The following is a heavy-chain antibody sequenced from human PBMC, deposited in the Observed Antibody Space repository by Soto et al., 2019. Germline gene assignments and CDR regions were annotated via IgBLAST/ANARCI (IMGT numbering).Heavy chain of an antibody. CDR1: GGSFSGYY. V-gene: IGHV4-34*01. Sequence: QVQLQQWGAGLLKPSETLSLTCAVYGGSFSGYYWSWIRQPPGKGLEWIGEINHSGSTNYNPSLKSRVTIAVDTSKNQCSLKLSSVTAADTAVYYCARVGYGDYDYWGQGTLVTVSS. CDR2: INHSGST. D-gene: IGHD4-17*01. CDR3: ARVGYGDYDY. J-gene: IGHJ4*02.